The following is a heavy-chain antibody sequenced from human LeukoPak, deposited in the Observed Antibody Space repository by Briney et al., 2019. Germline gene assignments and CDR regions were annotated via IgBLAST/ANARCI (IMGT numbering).Heavy chain of an antibody. V-gene: IGHV5-51*01. CDR1: RHSFHSQW. CDR3: ARRYCSSTSCYNFDY. Sequence: GESLKISCKGPRHSFHSQWIGWVRQMPGKGLEWMGIIYPGDSDTRYSPSFQGQVTISADKSISTAYLQWSSLKASDTAMYYCARRYCSSTSCYNFDYWGQGTLVTVSS. D-gene: IGHD2-2*02. CDR2: IYPGDSDT. J-gene: IGHJ4*02.